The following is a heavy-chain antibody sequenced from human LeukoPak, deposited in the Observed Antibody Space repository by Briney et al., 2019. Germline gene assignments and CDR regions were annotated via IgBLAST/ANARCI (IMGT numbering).Heavy chain of an antibody. J-gene: IGHJ5*02. Sequence: GGSLRLSCAASGFTFSNYWMHWVRQVPGKGLVWVSRINGDGSSTSYADSVKGRFTISRDNAKNTLYLQMTSLRAEDTAVYYCTRGYCSSTTCLDPWGQGTLVTVSS. CDR1: GFTFSNYW. CDR3: TRGYCSSTTCLDP. CDR2: INGDGSST. V-gene: IGHV3-74*01. D-gene: IGHD2-2*01.